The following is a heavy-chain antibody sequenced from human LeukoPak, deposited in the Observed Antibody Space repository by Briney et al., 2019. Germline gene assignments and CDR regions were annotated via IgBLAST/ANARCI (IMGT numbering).Heavy chain of an antibody. CDR3: ARWGDYGDYFLDY. J-gene: IGHJ4*02. CDR2: IYPGDSDT. Sequence: GESLQISCQGSGYSFTNYWIAWVRPLPGKGLEWMGIIYPGDSDTRYSPSFQGQVTISADKSITTAYLQWSSLKASDTAMYYCARWGDYGDYFLDYWGQGTLVTVSS. CDR1: GYSFTNYW. V-gene: IGHV5-51*01. D-gene: IGHD4-17*01.